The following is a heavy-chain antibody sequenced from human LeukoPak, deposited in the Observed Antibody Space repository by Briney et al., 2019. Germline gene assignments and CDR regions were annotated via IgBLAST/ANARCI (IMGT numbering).Heavy chain of an antibody. CDR2: INGSGGST. V-gene: IGHV3-23*01. CDR3: AKSGGTSSSGLGY. J-gene: IGHJ4*02. CDR1: GFTFSSYA. Sequence: GGSLRLSCAASGFTFSSYAMSWVRQAPGKGLEWVSDINGSGGSTYYADSVKGRFTISRDNSKNTLYLQMNSLRAEDTAVYYCAKSGGTSSSGLGYWGQGTLVTVSS. D-gene: IGHD6-13*01.